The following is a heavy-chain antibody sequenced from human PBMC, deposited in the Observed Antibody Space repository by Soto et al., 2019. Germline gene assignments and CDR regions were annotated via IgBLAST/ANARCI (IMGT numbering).Heavy chain of an antibody. CDR3: ATGPSGDKVDS. V-gene: IGHV4-30-4*01. J-gene: IGHJ4*02. CDR2: IYNGGIT. CDR1: GGSISHVYYY. Sequence: QVQLQESGPGLLKPSQTLSLTCAVSGGSISHVYYYWSWIRQLPDKGLEWIGHIYNGGITYNNPSLKGRLTISVDTSRNQFPRQLTSVRAADTAVYYCATGPSGDKVDSWGQGILVTVSS. D-gene: IGHD7-27*01.